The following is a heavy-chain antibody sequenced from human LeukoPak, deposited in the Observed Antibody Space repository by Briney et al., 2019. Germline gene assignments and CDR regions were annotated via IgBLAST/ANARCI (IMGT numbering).Heavy chain of an antibody. Sequence: GGSLRLSCAASGFTFSSYGMHWVRQAPGKGLEWVSFIRNDGSNKYYADSVKGRFTISRDNSKNTLYLQVNSLRAEDTAVYYCAKDHGGHLFDYWGQGTLVTVSS. J-gene: IGHJ4*02. D-gene: IGHD4-23*01. V-gene: IGHV3-30*02. CDR1: GFTFSSYG. CDR2: IRNDGSNK. CDR3: AKDHGGHLFDY.